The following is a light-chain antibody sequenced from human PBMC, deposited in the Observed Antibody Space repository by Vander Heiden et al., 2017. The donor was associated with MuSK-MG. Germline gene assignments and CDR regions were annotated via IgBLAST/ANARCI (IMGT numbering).Light chain of an antibody. CDR3: QQFNTYPWT. V-gene: IGKV1-9*01. Sequence: DIQLTQSPSFLSASVGDRVTITCRASQGISSYLTWYQRKPGKAPKLLIYIASTLQSGVPSRFSGSGSGTEFTLTISSLQPEDSATYYCQQFNTYPWTFGQGTKVEIK. CDR1: QGISSY. J-gene: IGKJ1*01. CDR2: IAS.